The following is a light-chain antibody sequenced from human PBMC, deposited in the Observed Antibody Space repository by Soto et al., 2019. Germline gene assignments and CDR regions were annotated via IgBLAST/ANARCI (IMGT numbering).Light chain of an antibody. CDR3: QQYSSSPPLFT. J-gene: IGKJ3*01. Sequence: EIVLTQSPGTLSLSPGERATLSCRASQSVSSSYLAWYQQKPGQAPRLLIYGASSRATGIPDRFSGSGSGTEFTLTSSRLADVDFAVYYCQQYSSSPPLFTFGPGPKVDIK. CDR2: GAS. V-gene: IGKV3-20*01. CDR1: QSVSSSY.